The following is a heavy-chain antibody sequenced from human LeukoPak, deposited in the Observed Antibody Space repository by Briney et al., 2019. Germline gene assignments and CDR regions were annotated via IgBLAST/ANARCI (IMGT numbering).Heavy chain of an antibody. D-gene: IGHD2-21*02. CDR2: MHGGNGNT. V-gene: IGHV1-2*02. CDR1: GYTFTANY. Sequence: ASVKVSCKASGYTFTANYLQWVRQAPGLGPEWLGWMHGGNGNTRYEPKYQGRVTLTRDTSINTAYMELSSLTSDDTAVYYCAREGSYCDGGDCYSFDFWGQGTLVTVSS. CDR3: AREGSYCDGGDCYSFDF. J-gene: IGHJ4*02.